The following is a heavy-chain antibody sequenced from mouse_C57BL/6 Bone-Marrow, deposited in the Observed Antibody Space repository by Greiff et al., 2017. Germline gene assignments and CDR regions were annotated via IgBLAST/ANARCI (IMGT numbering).Heavy chain of an antibody. CDR1: GYTFTDYY. Sequence: VQLQQSGPELVKPGASVKISCKASGYTFTDYYMNWVNQSHGKSLEWLGDNNTINGGTSYNQKFKGKATLTVDKSSSTIYIELRSLTSEDSAVYNWARSLDRYYAAWFAYWGQGTLVTVSA. CDR2: NNTINGGT. CDR3: ARSLDRYYAAWFAY. D-gene: IGHD2-3*01. V-gene: IGHV1-26*01. J-gene: IGHJ3*01.